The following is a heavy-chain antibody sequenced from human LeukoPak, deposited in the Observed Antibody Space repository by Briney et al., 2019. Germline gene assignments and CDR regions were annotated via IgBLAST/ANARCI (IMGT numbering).Heavy chain of an antibody. V-gene: IGHV1-8*02. Sequence: ASVKVSCKASGYTFTSYGINWMRQASGQGLEWMGWMNPNSGATGYAQKFQGRVTVTRDTSISTAYMELSSLTSEDTAVYYCARDGRGAAAADDPLDLWGQGTTVTVSS. D-gene: IGHD6-13*01. CDR3: ARDGRGAAAADDPLDL. J-gene: IGHJ3*01. CDR1: GYTFTSYG. CDR2: MNPNSGAT.